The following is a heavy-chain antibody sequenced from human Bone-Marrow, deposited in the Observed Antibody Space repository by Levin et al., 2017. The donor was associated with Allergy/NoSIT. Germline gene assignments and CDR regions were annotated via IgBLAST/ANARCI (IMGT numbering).Heavy chain of an antibody. Sequence: GGSLRLSCAVSGFTFSDYYMSWIRQAPGKGLEWISYISSSSSGYTIYYADSVKGRFTISRDDAHNSLFLQMNSLRAEDTAVYYCASGTVVDYWGQGALVTVSS. J-gene: IGHJ4*02. CDR3: ASGTVVDY. CDR1: GFTFSDYY. CDR2: ISSSSSGYTI. D-gene: IGHD4-23*01. V-gene: IGHV3-11*01.